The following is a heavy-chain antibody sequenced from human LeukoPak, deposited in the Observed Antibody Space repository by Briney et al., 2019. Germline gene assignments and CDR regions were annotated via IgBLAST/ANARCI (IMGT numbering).Heavy chain of an antibody. D-gene: IGHD3-22*01. CDR1: GYTFTGYY. Sequence: ASVKVSCKASGYTFTGYYMHWVRQAPGQGLEWMGWINPNSGGTNYAQKFQGRVTMTRDTSISAAYMELSRLRSDDTAVYYCACYYDSSGWALDAFDIWGQGTMVAVSS. J-gene: IGHJ3*02. V-gene: IGHV1-2*02. CDR3: ACYYDSSGWALDAFDI. CDR2: INPNSGGT.